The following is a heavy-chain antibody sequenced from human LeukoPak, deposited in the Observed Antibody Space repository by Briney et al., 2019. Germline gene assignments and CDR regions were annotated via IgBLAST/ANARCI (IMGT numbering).Heavy chain of an antibody. V-gene: IGHV3-30*01. D-gene: IGHD2-2*01. CDR3: ARDRGKGPAAFFYYYYMDV. CDR1: GFTFSSYA. CDR2: ISYDGSNK. J-gene: IGHJ6*03. Sequence: PGRSLRLSCAASGFTFSSYAMHWVRQAPGKGLEWVAVISYDGSNKYYADSVKGRFTISRDNSKNTLYLQMNSLRAEDTAVYYCARDRGKGPAAFFYYYYMDVWGKGTTVTVSS.